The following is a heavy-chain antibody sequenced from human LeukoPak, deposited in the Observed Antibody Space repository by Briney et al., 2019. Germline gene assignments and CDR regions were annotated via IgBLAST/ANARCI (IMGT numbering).Heavy chain of an antibody. V-gene: IGHV1-69*04. J-gene: IGHJ3*02. D-gene: IGHD1/OR15-1a*01. Sequence: SVKVSCKASGGTFSSYAISWVRQAPGQGLEWMGRIIPILGIANYAQKFQGRVTITADKSTSTAYMEPSSLRSEDTAVYYCARGSQQGRPDAFDIWGQGTMVTVSS. CDR1: GGTFSSYA. CDR3: ARGSQQGRPDAFDI. CDR2: IIPILGIA.